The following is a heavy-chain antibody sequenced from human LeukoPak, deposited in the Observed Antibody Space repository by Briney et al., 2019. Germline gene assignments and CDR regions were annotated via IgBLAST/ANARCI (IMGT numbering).Heavy chain of an antibody. CDR2: ISTYNGNT. D-gene: IGHD3-10*01. CDR3: ARGGYYGSGSFPDY. Sequence: GASVKVSCKASGYTFTSYGITWVRQAPGQGLEWMGWISTYNGNTNYAQKFQGRVTMTTDTSTTTAYMELRSLRSDDTAMYYCARGGYYGSGSFPDYWGQGTLVTVSS. CDR1: GYTFTSYG. J-gene: IGHJ4*02. V-gene: IGHV1-18*01.